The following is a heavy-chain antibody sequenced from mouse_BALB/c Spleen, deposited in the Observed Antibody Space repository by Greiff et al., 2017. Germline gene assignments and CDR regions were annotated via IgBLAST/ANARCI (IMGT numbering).Heavy chain of an antibody. D-gene: IGHD1-1*01. Sequence: VQLKESGPELVKPGASVKISCKTSGYTFTEYTMHWVKQSHGKSLEWIGGINPNNGGTSYNQKFKGKATLTVDKSSSTAYMELRSLTSEDSAVYYCATCPLYGSSYVYFDYWGQGTTLTVSS. CDR1: GYTFTEYT. CDR3: ATCPLYGSSYVYFDY. J-gene: IGHJ2*01. CDR2: INPNNGGT. V-gene: IGHV1-18*01.